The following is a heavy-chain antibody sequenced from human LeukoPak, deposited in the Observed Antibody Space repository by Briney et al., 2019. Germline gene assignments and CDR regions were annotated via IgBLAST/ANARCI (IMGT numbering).Heavy chain of an antibody. V-gene: IGHV3-23*01. Sequence: GGSLRLSCAASGFTFSSYAMSWVRQAPGKGLEWVSAISGSGGSTYYADSVKGRFTISRDNSKNTLYLQMNSLRAEDTAVYYCATATVKYPYFDYWGQGTLVTVSS. D-gene: IGHD4-17*01. CDR1: GFTFSSYA. J-gene: IGHJ4*02. CDR3: ATATVKYPYFDY. CDR2: ISGSGGST.